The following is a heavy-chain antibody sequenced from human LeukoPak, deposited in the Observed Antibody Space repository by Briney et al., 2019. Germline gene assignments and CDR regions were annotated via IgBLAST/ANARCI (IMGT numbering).Heavy chain of an antibody. D-gene: IGHD3-10*01. J-gene: IGHJ4*02. V-gene: IGHV3-48*04. CDR3: ARDQDGSGSYYKGSFDY. Sequence: GGSLRLSCAASGFTFSSYSMNWVRQAPGKGLEWVSYISSSGSTIYYADSVKGRFTISRDNAKNSLYLQMNSLRAEDTAVYYCARDQDGSGSYYKGSFDYWGQGTLVTVSS. CDR2: ISSSGSTI. CDR1: GFTFSSYS.